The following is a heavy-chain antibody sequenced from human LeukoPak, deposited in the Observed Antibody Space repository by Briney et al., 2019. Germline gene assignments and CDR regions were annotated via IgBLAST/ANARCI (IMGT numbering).Heavy chain of an antibody. CDR2: ISWDGGST. CDR3: AKDSLEGSTSLSTDY. Sequence: GGSLRLSCAASGFTFDDYAMHWVRQAPGKGLEWVSLISWDGGSTYYADSVKGRFTISRDNSKNSLYLQMNSLRAEDTALYYCAKDSLEGSTSLSTDYWGQGTLVTVSS. V-gene: IGHV3-43D*03. CDR1: GFTFDDYA. D-gene: IGHD1-26*01. J-gene: IGHJ4*02.